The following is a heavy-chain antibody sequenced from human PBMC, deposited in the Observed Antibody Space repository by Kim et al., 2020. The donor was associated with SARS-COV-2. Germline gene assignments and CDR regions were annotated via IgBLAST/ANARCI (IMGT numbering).Heavy chain of an antibody. CDR3: ARDHQYSVDY. V-gene: IGHV6-1*01. D-gene: IGHD4-4*01. CDR1: GDNVSGDSVA. Sequence: SQTLSLTCVISGDNVSGDSVAWNWIRQSPSRGLEWLGRTYYRSKWYNDYAVSVKGRITISPDTSKNQFSLQVNSVTPEDTAVYYCARDHQYSVDYWGHGTLVTVSS. CDR2: TYYRSKWYN. J-gene: IGHJ4*01.